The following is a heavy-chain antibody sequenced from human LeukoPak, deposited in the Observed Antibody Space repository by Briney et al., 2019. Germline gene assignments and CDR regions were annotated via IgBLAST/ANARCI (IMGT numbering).Heavy chain of an antibody. CDR3: ARSIAVAGGFDY. Sequence: GGSLRLSCAASGFTFSSYSMNWVRQAPGKGLEWVSSISSSSSYIYYADSVKGRFTISRDNSKNTLYVQMNSLRAEDTAVFYCARSIAVAGGFDYWGQGTLVTVSS. J-gene: IGHJ4*02. V-gene: IGHV3-21*01. CDR1: GFTFSSYS. D-gene: IGHD6-19*01. CDR2: ISSSSSYI.